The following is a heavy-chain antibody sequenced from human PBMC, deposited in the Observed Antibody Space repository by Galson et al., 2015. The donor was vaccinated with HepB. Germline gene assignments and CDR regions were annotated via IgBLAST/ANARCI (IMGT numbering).Heavy chain of an antibody. CDR3: GSGHFDWSEVGRSPVDY. Sequence: SLRLSCAAPGFAFRDSWMHWVRQAPGKGLEWVANVKQDESKKTYVDSVKGRFTISRDNAKKTLYLQMNSLRVEDTAVYYCGSGHFDWSEVGRSPVDYWGQGTLVIVSS. J-gene: IGHJ4*02. CDR1: GFAFRDSW. CDR2: VKQDESKK. V-gene: IGHV3-7*03. D-gene: IGHD3-9*01.